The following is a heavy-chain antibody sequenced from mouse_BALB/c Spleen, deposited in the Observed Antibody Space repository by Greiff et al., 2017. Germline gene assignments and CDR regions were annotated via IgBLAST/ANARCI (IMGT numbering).Heavy chain of an antibody. D-gene: IGHD1-1*01. Sequence: EVKLQESGPGLVKPSQSLSLTCTVTGYSITSDYAWNWIRQFPGNKLEWMGYISYSGSTSYNPSLKSRISITRDTSKNQFFLQLNSVTTEDTATYYCARWGGSSYGFAYWGQGTLVTVSA. CDR3: ARWGGSSYGFAY. CDR2: ISYSGST. CDR1: GYSITSDYA. V-gene: IGHV3-2*02. J-gene: IGHJ3*01.